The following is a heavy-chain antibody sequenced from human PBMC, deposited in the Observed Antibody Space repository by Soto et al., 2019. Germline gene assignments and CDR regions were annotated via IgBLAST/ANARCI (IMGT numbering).Heavy chain of an antibody. J-gene: IGHJ5*02. Sequence: QMQLVQSGAAVKKPGASVRVSCKASGFRFTYYGITWVRQAPGQGLEWMGWISAHNGNTNYAQKLEGRVTMTTDTSTSTDYMELRSLRSDDTAVYYCARSYCSTSTCYSYWLDPWGQGTLVTVSS. CDR3: ARSYCSTSTCYSYWLDP. V-gene: IGHV1-18*04. D-gene: IGHD2-2*02. CDR1: GFRFTYYG. CDR2: ISAHNGNT.